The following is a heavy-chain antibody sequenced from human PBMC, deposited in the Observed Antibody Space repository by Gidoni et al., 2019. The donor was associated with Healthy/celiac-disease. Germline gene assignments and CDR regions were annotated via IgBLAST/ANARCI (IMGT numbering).Heavy chain of an antibody. CDR3: AKERSITIFGVDAFDI. Sequence: EVQLFESGGGLVQPGGSLRLSCAASGFTFRSYAMSWVRQAPGKGLEWVSAISGSGGSTYSADSVKGRFTISRDNSKNTLYLQMNSLRAEDTAVYYCAKERSITIFGVDAFDIWGQGTMVTVSS. J-gene: IGHJ3*02. D-gene: IGHD3-3*01. V-gene: IGHV3-23*01. CDR2: ISGSGGST. CDR1: GFTFRSYA.